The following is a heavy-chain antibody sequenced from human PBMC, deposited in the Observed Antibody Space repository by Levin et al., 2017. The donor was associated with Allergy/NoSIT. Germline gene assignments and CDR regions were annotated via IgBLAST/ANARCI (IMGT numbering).Heavy chain of an antibody. Sequence: SETLSLTCTVSGGSISNYYWSWIRQPPGKGLEWIGYIYSSGSTNYNPSLKSLVTISVDTSKSQFSLKLTSVTAADTAVYYCARMGDTAMVDPFDYWGQGTLVTVSS. CDR1: GGSISNYY. V-gene: IGHV4-59*01. D-gene: IGHD5-18*01. CDR2: IYSSGST. J-gene: IGHJ4*02. CDR3: ARMGDTAMVDPFDY.